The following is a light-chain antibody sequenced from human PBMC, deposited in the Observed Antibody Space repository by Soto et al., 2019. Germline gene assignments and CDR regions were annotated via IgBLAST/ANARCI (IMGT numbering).Light chain of an antibody. V-gene: IGLV1-40*01. CDR3: QSYDSSLSAYV. J-gene: IGLJ1*01. CDR1: SSNIGAGYD. Sequence: QSALAQPPSVSGAPGQKVTISCTGSSSNIGAGYDLHWYQQLPGTAPKLLLYGNSNRPSGVPDRFSGSKSGTSASLAITGLQAEDEADYYCQSYDSSLSAYVFGPGTKVTVL. CDR2: GNS.